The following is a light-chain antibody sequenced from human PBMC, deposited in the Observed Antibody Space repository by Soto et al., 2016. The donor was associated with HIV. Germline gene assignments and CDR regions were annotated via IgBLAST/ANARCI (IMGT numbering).Light chain of an antibody. Sequence: SYELTQPLSVSMSPGQTASITCSGANLWDKYVYWYQQKPGQSPLLVIQENNRRPSGVPERFSGSNSWGTATLTITGTQAMDEGDYYCQVWDIKDYIFGPGTKVTVL. CDR2: ENN. CDR3: QVWDIKDYI. V-gene: IGLV3-1*01. CDR1: NLWDKY. J-gene: IGLJ1*01.